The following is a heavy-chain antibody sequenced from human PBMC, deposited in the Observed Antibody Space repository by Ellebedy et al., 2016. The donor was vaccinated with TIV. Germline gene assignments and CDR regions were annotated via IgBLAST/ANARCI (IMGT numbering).Heavy chain of an antibody. J-gene: IGHJ6*02. CDR3: ARDLGRAAAGMRGPRGMDV. CDR1: GFTFSSYA. V-gene: IGHV3-30*01. Sequence: GESLKISCAASGFTFSSYAMHWVRQAPGKGLEWVAVTSYDGSNKYYADSVKGRFTISRDNSKNTLYLQMNSLRAEDTAVYSCARDLGRAAAGMRGPRGMDVWGQGTTVTVSS. D-gene: IGHD6-13*01. CDR2: TSYDGSNK.